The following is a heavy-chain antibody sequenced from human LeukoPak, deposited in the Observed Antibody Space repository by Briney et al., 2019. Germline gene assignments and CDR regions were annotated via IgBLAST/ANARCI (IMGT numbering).Heavy chain of an antibody. D-gene: IGHD6-19*01. CDR2: ISGSGGST. V-gene: IGHV3-23*01. CDR1: GFTFSSYG. J-gene: IGHJ4*02. Sequence: GGTLRLSCAASGFTFSSYGMSWVRQAPGKGLEWVSAISGSGGSTYYADSVKGRFTISRDNSKNTLYLQMNSLRAEDTAVYYCAKDPEHAVAGTFDYWGQGTLVTVSS. CDR3: AKDPEHAVAGTFDY.